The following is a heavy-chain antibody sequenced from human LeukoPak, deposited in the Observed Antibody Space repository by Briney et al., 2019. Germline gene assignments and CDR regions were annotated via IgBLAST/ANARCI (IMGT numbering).Heavy chain of an antibody. D-gene: IGHD6-6*01. Sequence: SETLSLTCTVSGGSISSGDYYWSWVRQPPGKGLEWIGYIYYSGSTYYNPSLKSRVTISVDTSKNQFSPKLSSETAADTAVYYCAREFGGYSSSSQIDYWGQGTLVTVSS. J-gene: IGHJ4*02. CDR2: IYYSGST. CDR3: AREFGGYSSSSQIDY. CDR1: GGSISSGDYY. V-gene: IGHV4-30-4*08.